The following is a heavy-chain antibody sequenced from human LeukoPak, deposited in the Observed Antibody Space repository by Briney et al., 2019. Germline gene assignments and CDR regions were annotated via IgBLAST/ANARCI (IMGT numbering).Heavy chain of an antibody. V-gene: IGHV1-2*02. D-gene: IGHD5-18*01. CDR1: VYTVTGYY. J-gene: IGHJ4*02. Sequence: ASVKVSCKASVYTVTGYYMHWVRQAPGKGREWVGWINPNSGGTNYAQKFQGRVTMNRDTSISTAYMELSRLRSDDTAVYYCARGADTAIVIDYWGQGTLVTVSS. CDR3: ARGADTAIVIDY. CDR2: INPNSGGT.